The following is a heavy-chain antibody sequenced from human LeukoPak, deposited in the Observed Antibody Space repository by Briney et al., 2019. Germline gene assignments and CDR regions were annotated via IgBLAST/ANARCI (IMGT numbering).Heavy chain of an antibody. V-gene: IGHV3-48*02. CDR1: GFTFSSYG. CDR3: ARDLWGTSGYRFDY. J-gene: IGHJ4*02. CDR2: ISSTSGTI. D-gene: IGHD3-22*01. Sequence: GGSLRLSCAASGFTFSSYGMNWVRQAPGQGLEWVSYISSTSGTIYYADSVKGRFTISRDNAKTSLYLQMDSLRDEDTTVYYCARDLWGTSGYRFDYWGQGTLVTVSS.